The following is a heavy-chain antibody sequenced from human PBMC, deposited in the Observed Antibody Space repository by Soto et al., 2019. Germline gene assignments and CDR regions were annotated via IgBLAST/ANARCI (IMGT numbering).Heavy chain of an antibody. V-gene: IGHV4-4*02. CDR1: GGSISTSNW. D-gene: IGHD6-13*01. Sequence: QVQLQESGPGLVKPSGTLSLTCAVSGGSISTSNWWSWVRQPPGKGLEWIGEVYRTGSTNYNPSHNSRLTISVDKSKNHLSLKLTSVTAADTAVSYCARARATIAAAATFDCWGQGTLVTVSS. CDR2: VYRTGST. CDR3: ARARATIAAAATFDC. J-gene: IGHJ4*02.